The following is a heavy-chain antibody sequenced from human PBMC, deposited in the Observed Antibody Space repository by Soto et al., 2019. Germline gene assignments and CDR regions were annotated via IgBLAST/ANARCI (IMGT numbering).Heavy chain of an antibody. CDR3: ATNPLSITIFGVVIHDQYYFDY. CDR2: ISGSGGST. Sequence: AGGSLRLSCAASGFTFSSYAMSWVRQAPGKGLEWVSAISGSGGSTYYADSVKGRFTISRDNSKNTLYLQMNSLRAEDTAVYYCATNPLSITIFGVVIHDQYYFDYWGQGTLVTVSS. J-gene: IGHJ4*02. CDR1: GFTFSSYA. V-gene: IGHV3-23*01. D-gene: IGHD3-3*01.